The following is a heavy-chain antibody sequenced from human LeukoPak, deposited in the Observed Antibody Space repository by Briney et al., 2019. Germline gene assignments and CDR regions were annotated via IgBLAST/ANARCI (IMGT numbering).Heavy chain of an antibody. Sequence: GGSLRLSCAASGFTFSSYAMHWVRQAPGKGLEWVAVISYDGSNKYYADSVKGRFTISRDNSKNTLYLQMNSLRAEDTAVYYCAKDRELLVYWGQGTLVTVSS. CDR2: ISYDGSNK. J-gene: IGHJ4*02. CDR1: GFTFSSYA. V-gene: IGHV3-30-3*01. D-gene: IGHD3-10*01. CDR3: AKDRELLVY.